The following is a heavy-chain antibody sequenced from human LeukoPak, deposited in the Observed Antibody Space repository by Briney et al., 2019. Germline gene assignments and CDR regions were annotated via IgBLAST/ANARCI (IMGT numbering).Heavy chain of an antibody. CDR3: ARYFTPNDYGDYFDAFDI. Sequence: GGSLRLSCATSGFTFSHYGMHWVRQAPGKGLEWVAFIRYDGSNKYYADSVKGRFTISRDNSKNTLYLQMNSLRAEDTAVYYCARYFTPNDYGDYFDAFDIWGQGTMVTVSS. CDR1: GFTFSHYG. CDR2: IRYDGSNK. J-gene: IGHJ3*02. D-gene: IGHD4-17*01. V-gene: IGHV3-30*02.